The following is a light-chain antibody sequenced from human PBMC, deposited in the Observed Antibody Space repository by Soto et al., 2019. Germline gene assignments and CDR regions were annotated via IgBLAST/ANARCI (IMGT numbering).Light chain of an antibody. CDR1: SSDVGSYNL. V-gene: IGLV2-23*02. CDR3: CSYAGSSTYV. J-gene: IGLJ1*01. CDR2: EVS. Sequence: QSALTQPASVSGSPGQSITIPCTGTSSDVGSYNLVSWYQQHPGKAPKLMIYEVSKRPSGVSNRFSGSKSGNTASLTISGLQAEDEADYYCCSYAGSSTYVFGTGPKVTVL.